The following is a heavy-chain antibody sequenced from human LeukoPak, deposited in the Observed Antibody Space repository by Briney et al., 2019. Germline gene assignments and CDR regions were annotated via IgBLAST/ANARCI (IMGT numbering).Heavy chain of an antibody. J-gene: IGHJ4*02. CDR2: ISGSGGST. V-gene: IGHV3-23*01. CDR1: GFTFSSYA. CDR3: ATHWSGYTNSNFDY. Sequence: PGGSLRLSCAASGFTFSSYAMTWVRQAPGKGLEWVSGISGSGGSTYYADSVKGRFTISRDNSKNTLYLQMNSLRAEDTAVYYCATHWSGYTNSNFDYWGQGTLVTVSS. D-gene: IGHD3-3*01.